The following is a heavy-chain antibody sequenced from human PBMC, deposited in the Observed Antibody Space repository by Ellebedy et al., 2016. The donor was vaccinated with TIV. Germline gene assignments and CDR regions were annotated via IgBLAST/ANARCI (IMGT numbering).Heavy chain of an antibody. CDR1: GGSINSDNY. CDR2: VYHSGHT. CDR3: ARDWTRGGGYFASWFDP. J-gene: IGHJ5*02. V-gene: IGHV4-4*02. D-gene: IGHD2/OR15-2a*01. Sequence: MPGGSLRLSCGVSGGSINSDNYWSWVRQSPGRGLEWIGEVYHSGHTNYNPSLRSRVSISVDKSKSQFSLRLRSMTAADTAVHYCARDWTRGGGYFASWFDPWGQGTPVTVSS.